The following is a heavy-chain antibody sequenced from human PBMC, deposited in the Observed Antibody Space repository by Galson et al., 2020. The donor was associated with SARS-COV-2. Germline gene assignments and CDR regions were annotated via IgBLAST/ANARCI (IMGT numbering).Heavy chain of an antibody. CDR3: ARHWASSGWYEGIDY. D-gene: IGHD6-19*01. CDR1: GYSFTDYW. CDR2: IYPGDSYT. Sequence: GESLKISCKGSGYSFTDYWIGWVRQMPGKGLEWMGVIYPGDSYTIYSPSFQGQVTISADKSISTAYLQWSSLKASDTAMYYCARHWASSGWYEGIDYWGQGTLVTVSS. V-gene: IGHV5-51*01. J-gene: IGHJ4*02.